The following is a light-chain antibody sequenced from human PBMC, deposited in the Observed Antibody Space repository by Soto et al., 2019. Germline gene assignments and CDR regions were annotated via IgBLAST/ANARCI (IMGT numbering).Light chain of an antibody. CDR2: KAS. CDR3: QQYVNYPWT. Sequence: DIQMTQSPSTLSAYVGDRVTITCRASQRISSWLAWYQLKPGKAPKLLIYKASTLESGVPSRFSGSGSGTEFTLTISSLQHDDFATYYCQQYVNYPWTFGPGTKVEVK. J-gene: IGKJ1*01. V-gene: IGKV1-5*03. CDR1: QRISSW.